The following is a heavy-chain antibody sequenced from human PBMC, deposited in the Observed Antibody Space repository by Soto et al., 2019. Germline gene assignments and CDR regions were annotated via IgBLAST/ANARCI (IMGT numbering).Heavy chain of an antibody. Sequence: QVQLVQSGAEVKKPGASVKVSCKASGYTFSTYGINWVRQAPGQGLEWMGWISVYNGNTNYAQKFQDRVTLTTDTLTSTTYMEVRTLTSDDTAMYYCGRVGSASSPADYWGQGTLVTVSS. D-gene: IGHD2-15*01. CDR3: GRVGSASSPADY. V-gene: IGHV1-18*01. CDR1: GYTFSTYG. CDR2: ISVYNGNT. J-gene: IGHJ4*02.